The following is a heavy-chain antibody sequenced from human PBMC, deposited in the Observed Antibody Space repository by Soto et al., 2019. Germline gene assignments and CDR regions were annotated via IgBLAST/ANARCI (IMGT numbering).Heavy chain of an antibody. CDR3: ARARGYGYGDFDY. Sequence: EVQLAESGGGLVQPGGSLRLSCAASGFTFSSYSMNWVRQAPGKGLEWVSYISSSSRTLYYADSVKGRFTISRDNAKNSLYLQMNGLRDEDTAVYYCARARGYGYGDFDYWGQGTLVTVSS. CDR2: ISSSSRTL. V-gene: IGHV3-48*02. J-gene: IGHJ4*02. CDR1: GFTFSSYS. D-gene: IGHD5-18*01.